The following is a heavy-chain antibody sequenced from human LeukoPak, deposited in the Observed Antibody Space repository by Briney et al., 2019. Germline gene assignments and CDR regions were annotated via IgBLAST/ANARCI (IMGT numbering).Heavy chain of an antibody. J-gene: IGHJ4*02. Sequence: SETLSLTCAVYGGSFSGYYWSWIRQPPGHGLEWIGEINHSGSTNYNPSLKSRVTLSVDTSKNPFSLKLSSVTAADTAVYYCARTEVYCGGDCYSAIDYWGQGTLVTVSS. CDR2: INHSGST. CDR1: GGSFSGYY. CDR3: ARTEVYCGGDCYSAIDY. D-gene: IGHD2-21*02. V-gene: IGHV4-34*01.